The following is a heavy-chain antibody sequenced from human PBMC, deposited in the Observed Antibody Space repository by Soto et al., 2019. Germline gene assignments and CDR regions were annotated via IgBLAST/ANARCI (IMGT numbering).Heavy chain of an antibody. CDR2: IYPGDSDT. V-gene: IGHV5-51*01. Sequence: GESLKISCKGSGYSFTSYWIGWVRQMPGKGLEWMGIIYPGDSDTRYSPSFQGQVTISADKSISTAYLQWSSLKASDTAMYYCARRTISSSSGLDAFDIWGQGTMVTVSS. CDR1: GYSFTSYW. J-gene: IGHJ3*02. D-gene: IGHD6-6*01. CDR3: ARRTISSSSGLDAFDI.